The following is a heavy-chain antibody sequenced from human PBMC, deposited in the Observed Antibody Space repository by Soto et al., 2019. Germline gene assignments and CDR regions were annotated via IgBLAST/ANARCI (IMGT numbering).Heavy chain of an antibody. Sequence: EVQLLESGGGLVQAGGSVRLSCAASGLTFSSYAMSWVRQAPGKGLEWVSAISGSGGSTYYADSVKGRFTISRDNSKNTLYLQMNSLRAEDTAVYYCAKVGRSGWYFDLWGRGTLVTVSS. J-gene: IGHJ2*01. CDR3: AKVGRSGWYFDL. V-gene: IGHV3-23*01. CDR2: ISGSGGST. D-gene: IGHD2-15*01. CDR1: GLTFSSYA.